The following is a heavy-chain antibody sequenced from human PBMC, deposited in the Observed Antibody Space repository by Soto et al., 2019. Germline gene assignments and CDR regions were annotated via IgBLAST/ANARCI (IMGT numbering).Heavy chain of an antibody. Sequence: PSETLSLTCTVTGGSISSYYWSWIRQPAGKGLEWIGRIYTSGSTYYNPSLKSRVTMSVDTSKNQFSLKLSSVTAADTAVYYCARASQQLVEWGHGWFDPWGQGTLVTVSS. CDR3: ARASQQLVEWGHGWFDP. CDR2: IYTSGST. J-gene: IGHJ5*02. V-gene: IGHV4-4*07. CDR1: GGSISSYY. D-gene: IGHD6-13*01.